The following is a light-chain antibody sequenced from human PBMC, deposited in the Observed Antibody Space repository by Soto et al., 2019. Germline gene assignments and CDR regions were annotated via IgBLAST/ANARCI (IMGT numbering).Light chain of an antibody. CDR3: QQYGSSGT. Sequence: DIVLTQSPGTLSLSRGERATLSCRASQSVSNNYLAWSKQKPGQAPRRLIYGASNRATGIQDRFIVIGSGTEFTLTISRLELEEFAVYDCQQYGSSGTFGQGTKVDIK. J-gene: IGKJ1*01. CDR1: QSVSNNY. V-gene: IGKV3-20*01. CDR2: GAS.